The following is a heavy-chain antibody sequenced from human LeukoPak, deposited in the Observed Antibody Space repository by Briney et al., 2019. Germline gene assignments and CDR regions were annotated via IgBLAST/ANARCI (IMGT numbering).Heavy chain of an antibody. CDR2: ISPSGGGT. CDR1: GYTFTSYY. Sequence: VASVKVPCKSSGYTFTSYYIHWVRQAPGQGLEWMGIISPSGGGTGYAQNFQGRVTMTRDTSTSTVYMELSSLRSEDTAVYFCARGGPQWLVLRKRFYFDSWGQGTLVTVSS. D-gene: IGHD6-19*01. V-gene: IGHV1-46*01. CDR3: ARGGPQWLVLRKRFYFDS. J-gene: IGHJ4*02.